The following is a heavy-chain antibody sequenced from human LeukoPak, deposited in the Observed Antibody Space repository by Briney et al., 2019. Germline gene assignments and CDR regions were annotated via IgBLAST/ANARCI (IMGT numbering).Heavy chain of an antibody. CDR2: ISSSGSTI. J-gene: IGHJ4*02. D-gene: IGHD5-24*01. CDR1: GLTFSDYY. CDR3: ARVLGVEMSTTFDY. Sequence: PGGSLRLSCAASGLTFSDYYMSWIRQAPGKGLEWVSYISSSGSTIYYADSVKGRFTISRDNAKNSLYLQMNSLRAEDTAVYYSARVLGVEMSTTFDYWGQGTLVTVSS. V-gene: IGHV3-11*01.